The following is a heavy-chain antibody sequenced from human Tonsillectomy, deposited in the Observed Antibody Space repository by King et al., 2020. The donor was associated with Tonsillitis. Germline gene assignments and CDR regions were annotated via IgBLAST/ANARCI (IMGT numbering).Heavy chain of an antibody. CDR3: ARVGFCDTTNCDASPGWFDP. V-gene: IGHV4-61*02. Sequence: QLQESGPGLVKPSQTLSLTCTVSGASIISGSYYWSWIRQPAGKGLEWIGRIYPSGSNNYNPSLKSRVTMSGDTSKNQFSLKLSSVTAADTAVYYCARVGFCDTTNCDASPGWFDPWGQGTLVTFSS. CDR2: IYPSGSN. CDR1: GASIISGSYY. J-gene: IGHJ5*02. D-gene: IGHD2-2*01.